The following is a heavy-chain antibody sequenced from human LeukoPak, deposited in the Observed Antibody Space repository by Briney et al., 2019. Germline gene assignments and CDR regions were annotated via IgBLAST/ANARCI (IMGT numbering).Heavy chain of an antibody. CDR3: AKDLGSAAEYFQH. Sequence: GGSLRLSCATSGFIFSSSGMYWVRQAPGKGLEWVAFIRYDGSDKYYADSVKGRFTISRDNSMKTLFLQMNSLRVEDTAVYYCAKDLGSAAEYFQHWGQGTLVTVSS. CDR1: GFIFSSSG. J-gene: IGHJ1*01. V-gene: IGHV3-30*02. D-gene: IGHD6-13*01. CDR2: IRYDGSDK.